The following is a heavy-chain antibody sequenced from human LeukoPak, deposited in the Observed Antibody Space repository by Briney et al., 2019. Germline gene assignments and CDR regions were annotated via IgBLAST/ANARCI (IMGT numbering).Heavy chain of an antibody. Sequence: ASVRVSCKASGYTCTGYYMHWVRHAPGQGLEWMGWISAYNGNTNYAQKLQGRVTMTTDTSTSTAYMELKSLRSDDTAVYYCARYAGVAYYYDSSGYYPYSPFDYWGQGTLVTVSS. CDR1: GYTCTGYY. V-gene: IGHV1-18*04. CDR3: ARYAGVAYYYDSSGYYPYSPFDY. CDR2: ISAYNGNT. D-gene: IGHD3-22*01. J-gene: IGHJ4*02.